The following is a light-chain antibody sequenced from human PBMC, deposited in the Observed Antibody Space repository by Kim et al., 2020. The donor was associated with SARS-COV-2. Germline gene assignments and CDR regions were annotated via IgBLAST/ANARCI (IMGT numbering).Light chain of an antibody. J-gene: IGLJ2*01. CDR1: NIGSQN. CDR3: QVWDSGFEPSVV. V-gene: IGLV3-21*01. CDR2: YDS. Sequence: SYELTQPPSVSVAPGKTARIPCGGNNIGSQNVHWYQQKPGQAPVVVISYDSDRPSGIPERFSGSNSGNTATLTISPVEAGDEADYYCQVWDSGFEPSVVF.